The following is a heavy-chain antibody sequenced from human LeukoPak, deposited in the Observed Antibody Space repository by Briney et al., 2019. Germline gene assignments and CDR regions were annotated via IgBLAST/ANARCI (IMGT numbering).Heavy chain of an antibody. V-gene: IGHV3-9*01. CDR1: GFTFDDYA. D-gene: IGHD3-16*01. Sequence: PGGSLRLSCAASGFTFDDYAMHWVRQAPGKGLEWVSGISWNSGSIGYADSVKGRFTISRDNAKNSLYLQMNSLRAEDTALYYCAKVPQGGPMDYWGQGTLVTVSS. J-gene: IGHJ4*02. CDR3: AKVPQGGPMDY. CDR2: ISWNSGSI.